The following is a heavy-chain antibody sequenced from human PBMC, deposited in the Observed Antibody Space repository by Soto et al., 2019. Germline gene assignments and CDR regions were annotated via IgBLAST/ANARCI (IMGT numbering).Heavy chain of an antibody. V-gene: IGHV3-74*01. CDR1: GFTFSSYW. CDR3: ARGTGNIVVVYNWFDP. Sequence: GGSLRLSCAASGFTFSSYWMHWVRQAPGKGLVWVSHINSDGSSTSYADSVKGRFTISRDNAKNTLYLQMNSLRAEDTAVYYCARGTGNIVVVYNWFDPWGQGTLVTVSS. D-gene: IGHD2-15*01. CDR2: INSDGSST. J-gene: IGHJ5*02.